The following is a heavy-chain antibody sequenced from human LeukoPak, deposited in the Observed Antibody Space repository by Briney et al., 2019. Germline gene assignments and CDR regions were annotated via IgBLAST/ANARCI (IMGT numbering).Heavy chain of an antibody. V-gene: IGHV3-48*04. D-gene: IGHD3-10*01. CDR2: ISSSGSTI. CDR1: GFTFSSYA. CDR3: ARVGYYGSGSSREYYFDY. Sequence: GGSLRLSCAASGFTFSSYAMHWVRQAPGKGLEWVSYISSSGSTIYYADSVKGRFTISRDNAKNSLYLQMNSLRAEDTAVYYCARVGYYGSGSSREYYFDYWGQGTLVTVSS. J-gene: IGHJ4*02.